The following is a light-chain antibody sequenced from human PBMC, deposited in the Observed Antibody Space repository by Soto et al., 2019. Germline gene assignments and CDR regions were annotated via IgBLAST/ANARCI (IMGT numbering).Light chain of an antibody. CDR2: GAS. J-gene: IGKJ4*01. V-gene: IGKV3-20*01. CDR1: QSVTSNY. CDR3: QQYGGSPRVT. Sequence: EIVLTQSPGTLSLSPGERATLSCRASQSVTSNYLAWYQQKPGQAPRLLIYGASSRATGIPDRFSGSGSGTDFTLTISRREAEDCAVYYCQQYGGSPRVTFGGGTKVEIK.